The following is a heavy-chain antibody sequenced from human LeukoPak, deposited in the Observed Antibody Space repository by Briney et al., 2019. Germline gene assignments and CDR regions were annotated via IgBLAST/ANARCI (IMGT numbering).Heavy chain of an antibody. J-gene: IGHJ4*02. V-gene: IGHV4-30-4*01. D-gene: IGHD3-9*01. CDR1: GGSISSGDYY. CDR3: ARILTGSFYFDY. Sequence: SGTLSLTCTVSGGSISSGDYYWSWIRQPPGKGLEWIGYIYYSGSTYYNPSLKSRVTISVDTSKNQFSLKLSSVTAADTAVYYCARILTGSFYFDYWGQGTLVTVSS. CDR2: IYYSGST.